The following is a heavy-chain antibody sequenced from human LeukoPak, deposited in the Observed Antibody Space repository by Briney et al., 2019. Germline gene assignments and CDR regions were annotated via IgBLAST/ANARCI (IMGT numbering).Heavy chain of an antibody. J-gene: IGHJ3*02. CDR1: GFTFSSYS. CDR3: ARDQILGYCSGGSCPPDAFDI. V-gene: IGHV3-7*01. D-gene: IGHD2-15*01. CDR2: IKQDGGEK. Sequence: GGSLRLSCAASGFTFSSYSMNWVRQAPGKGLEWVANIKQDGGEKYYVDSVKGRFTISRDNAKNSVYLQMNSLRAQDTAVYYCARDQILGYCSGGSCPPDAFDIWGQGTMVTVSS.